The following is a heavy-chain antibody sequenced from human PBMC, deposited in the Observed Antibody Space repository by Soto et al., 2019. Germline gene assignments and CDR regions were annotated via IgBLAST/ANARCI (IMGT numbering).Heavy chain of an antibody. CDR3: ATVAVAGTSPPPHGFDS. V-gene: IGHV1-18*01. D-gene: IGHD6-19*01. CDR2: VSAYSGNT. CDR1: GYIFTSFG. J-gene: IGHJ5*01. Sequence: ASVKVSCKASGYIFTSFGVGWVRQAPGQGLEYMGWVSAYSGNTNYAEKLQGRVTMTTDTSTRTAYMELRSLRSDDTALYYCATVAVAGTSPPPHGFDSWG.